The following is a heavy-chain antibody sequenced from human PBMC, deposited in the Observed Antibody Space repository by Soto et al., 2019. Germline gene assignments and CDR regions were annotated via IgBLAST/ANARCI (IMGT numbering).Heavy chain of an antibody. J-gene: IGHJ4*02. CDR2: ISNSGST. V-gene: IGHV4-30-4*01. D-gene: IGHD5-18*01. CDR3: ATESGSTYGYFDH. CDR1: GGSVTSDEDY. Sequence: KPSETLSLTCTVSGGSVTSDEDYWTWIRQSPGKGLEWIGYISNSGSTGYNPSLKTRLSMSVDRYKNQFTLRLTSVTAADTAVYFCATESGSTYGYFDHWGQGTQVTVSS.